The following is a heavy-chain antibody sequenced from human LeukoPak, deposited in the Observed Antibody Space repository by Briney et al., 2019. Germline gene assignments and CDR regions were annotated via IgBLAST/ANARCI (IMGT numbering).Heavy chain of an antibody. Sequence: GGSLRLSCAASGFTVSSTYMSWVRQAPGKGLQWVSVIYSGGGTYYAASVKGRFTISRDNSKNTVFLQMNSLRVEDTALYYCTRGQSYCGADCYSDWGQGTLVTVSS. CDR3: TRGQSYCGADCYSD. J-gene: IGHJ4*02. D-gene: IGHD2-21*02. CDR1: GFTVSSTY. CDR2: IYSGGGT. V-gene: IGHV3-66*01.